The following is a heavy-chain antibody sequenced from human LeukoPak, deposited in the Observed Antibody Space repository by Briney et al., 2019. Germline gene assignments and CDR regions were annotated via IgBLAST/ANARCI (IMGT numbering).Heavy chain of an antibody. J-gene: IGHJ3*02. D-gene: IGHD2-15*01. V-gene: IGHV4-39*01. Sequence: PSETLSLTCTVSGGSVSTSNYYWGWIRQPPGKGLEWLGRIYYSGTTYSNPSLKGRVTISLDTSRNQFSLKLSSVIAADTAVYYCARTSLMVVAATQGPDAFDIWGQGTMVTVFS. CDR1: GGSVSTSNYY. CDR3: ARTSLMVVAATQGPDAFDI. CDR2: IYYSGTT.